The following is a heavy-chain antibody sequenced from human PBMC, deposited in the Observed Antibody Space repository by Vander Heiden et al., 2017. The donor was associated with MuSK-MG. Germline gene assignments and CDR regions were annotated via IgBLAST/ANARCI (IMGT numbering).Heavy chain of an antibody. D-gene: IGHD2-15*01. J-gene: IGHJ2*01. CDR1: GFTFSSYA. Sequence: EVQLMESGGGLVQPGGSLRLSCAASGFTFSSYAMSWVRQAPGKGLEWVSAIRGNDDNTYYADSVKGRFTISRDNSKDTLYLQMNSLRAEDTAVYYCAKDRASSGWRFDLWGRGTLVTVSS. CDR3: AKDRASSGWRFDL. CDR2: IRGNDDNT. V-gene: IGHV3-23*01.